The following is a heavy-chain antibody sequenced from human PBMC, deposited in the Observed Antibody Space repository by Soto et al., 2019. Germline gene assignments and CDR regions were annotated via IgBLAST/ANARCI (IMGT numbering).Heavy chain of an antibody. Sequence: SLRLSCAASGFTFSSYAMSWVRQAPGKGLEWVAVIAYDSSKKYYADSVKGRFTISRDNSRNTLYLQMNSLRDEDTAVYYCASPYCSGGSCYLTEYFHHWAQGTLVIVSS. J-gene: IGHJ1*01. CDR3: ASPYCSGGSCYLTEYFHH. V-gene: IGHV3-30*03. D-gene: IGHD2-15*01. CDR2: IAYDSSKK. CDR1: GFTFSSYA.